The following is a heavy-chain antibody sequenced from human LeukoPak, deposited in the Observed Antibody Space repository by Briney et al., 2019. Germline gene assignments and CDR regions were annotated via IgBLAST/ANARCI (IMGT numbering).Heavy chain of an antibody. V-gene: IGHV1-69*04. CDR2: IIPILGIA. D-gene: IGHD3-10*01. CDR1: GGTFSSYA. CDR3: ARDSLLDYYGSGPADY. J-gene: IGHJ4*02. Sequence: ASVKVSCKASGGTFSSYAISWVRQAPGQGLEWMGRIIPILGIANYAQKFQGRVTITADKSTSTAYMELSSLRSEDTAVYYCARDSLLDYYGSGPADYWGQGTLVTVSS.